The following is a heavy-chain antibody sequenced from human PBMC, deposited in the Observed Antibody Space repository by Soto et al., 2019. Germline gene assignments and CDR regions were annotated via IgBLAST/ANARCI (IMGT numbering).Heavy chain of an antibody. CDR3: AKDRYSGYDFYPLFDY. CDR1: GFTFSSYA. J-gene: IGHJ4*02. CDR2: ISGSGGST. V-gene: IGHV3-23*01. D-gene: IGHD5-12*01. Sequence: SLRLSCAASGFTFSSYAMSWVRQAPGKGLEWVSAISGSGGSTYYADSVKGRFTISRDNSKNTLYLQMNSLRAEDTAVYYCAKDRYSGYDFYPLFDYWGQGTLVTVSS.